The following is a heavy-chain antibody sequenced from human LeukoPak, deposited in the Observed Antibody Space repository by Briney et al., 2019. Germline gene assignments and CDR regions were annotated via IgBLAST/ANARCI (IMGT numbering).Heavy chain of an antibody. D-gene: IGHD3-22*01. CDR2: ISSSGSTI. CDR1: GFTFSDYY. CDR3: AKDEGAKNLWGYDSSGYWN. V-gene: IGHV3-11*01. Sequence: GGSLRLSCAASGFTFSDYYMSWIRQAPGKGLEWVSYISSSGSTIYYADSVKGRFTISRDNAKNSLYLQMNSLRAEDTAVYYCAKDEGAKNLWGYDSSGYWNWGQGTLVTVSS. J-gene: IGHJ4*02.